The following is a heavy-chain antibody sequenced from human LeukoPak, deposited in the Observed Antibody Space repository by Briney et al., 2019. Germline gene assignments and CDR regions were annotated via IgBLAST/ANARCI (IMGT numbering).Heavy chain of an antibody. CDR3: ARDAPPSSFDI. Sequence: SETLSLTCTVSGGSISSYYWSWLRQPPGKGLEWIGYIYYSGSTNYNPSLKSRVIISVDRSKKQFSLKLTSVTAADTAVYYCARDAPPSSFDIWGQGTMVTVSS. CDR2: IYYSGST. V-gene: IGHV4-59*01. J-gene: IGHJ3*02. CDR1: GGSISSYY.